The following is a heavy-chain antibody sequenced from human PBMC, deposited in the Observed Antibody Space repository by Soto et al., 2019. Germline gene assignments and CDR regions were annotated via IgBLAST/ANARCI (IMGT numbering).Heavy chain of an antibody. CDR1: GDSISDDDW. Sequence: VQLQESGPGLVKPSGTLSLTCAVSGDSISDDDWWSWVRQSPGKGLEWIGETHHSRGTHYNPSLTDRVTISLAMAMTQVSLTLISVPAADTAIYYCARNGGCSSGICRVGWFDPWGQGTLVTVSS. CDR3: ARNGGCSSGICRVGWFDP. CDR2: THHSRGT. J-gene: IGHJ5*02. V-gene: IGHV4-4*02. D-gene: IGHD2-15*01.